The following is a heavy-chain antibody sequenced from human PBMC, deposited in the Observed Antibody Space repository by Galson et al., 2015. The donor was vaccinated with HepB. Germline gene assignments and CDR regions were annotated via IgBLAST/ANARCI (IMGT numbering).Heavy chain of an antibody. D-gene: IGHD4-17*01. CDR2: IDPSDSYT. Sequence: QSGAEVKKPGESLRISCKGSGYSFASYWINWVRQMPGKGLEWMGRIDPSDSYTNYGPSFQGHVTFSVDKSINTAFLQWSTLKASDTAMYYCARQAVTTSFYYYFDLWGRGTPVTVSS. CDR3: ARQAVTTSFYYYFDL. CDR1: GYSFASYW. V-gene: IGHV5-10-1*01. J-gene: IGHJ2*01.